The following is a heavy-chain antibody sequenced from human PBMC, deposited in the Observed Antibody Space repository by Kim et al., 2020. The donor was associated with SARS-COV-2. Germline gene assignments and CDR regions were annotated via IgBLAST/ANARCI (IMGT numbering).Heavy chain of an antibody. CDR3: TTVLQQWELSYFDY. CDR1: GFTFSNAW. D-gene: IGHD1-26*01. CDR2: IKSKTDGGTT. V-gene: IGHV3-15*01. J-gene: IGHJ4*02. Sequence: GGSLRLSCAASGFTFSNAWMSWVRQAPGKGLEWVGRIKSKTDGGTTDYAAPVKGRFTISRDDSKNTLYLQMNSLKTEDTAVYYCTTVLQQWELSYFDYWGQGTLVTVSS.